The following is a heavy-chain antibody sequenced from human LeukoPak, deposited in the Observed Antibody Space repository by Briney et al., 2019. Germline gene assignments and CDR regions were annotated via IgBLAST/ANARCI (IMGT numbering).Heavy chain of an antibody. CDR1: SDSFSSSSFY. J-gene: IGHJ4*02. V-gene: IGHV4-39*07. Sequence: SETLSLTCTVPSDSFSSSSFYWCWMRQPPGKGLEWIGSITYSGNTNYNPSLKSRVIISIDTSKKQFSLKLTSVTAADTAVYYCARGYYDSSGYRNDYWGQGTLVTVSS. CDR2: ITYSGNT. CDR3: ARGYYDSSGYRNDY. D-gene: IGHD3-22*01.